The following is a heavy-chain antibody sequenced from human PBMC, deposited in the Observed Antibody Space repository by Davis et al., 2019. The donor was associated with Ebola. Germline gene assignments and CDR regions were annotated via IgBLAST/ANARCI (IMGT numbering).Heavy chain of an antibody. Sequence: SGPTLVKPTQTLTLTCTFSGFSLTTSTVGVGWIRQPPGKALEWLALIYWDDDKRFNPSLKTRLTISKDTSKKQVVLTMTNMDPADTATYYCARQHIPAYGGNSWGYLDYWGQGTLVTVSS. D-gene: IGHD4-23*01. CDR2: IYWDDDK. CDR3: ARQHIPAYGGNSWGYLDY. CDR1: GFSLTTSTVG. J-gene: IGHJ4*02. V-gene: IGHV2-5*02.